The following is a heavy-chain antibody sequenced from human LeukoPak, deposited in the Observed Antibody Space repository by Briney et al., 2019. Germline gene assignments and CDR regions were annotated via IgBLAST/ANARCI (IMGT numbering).Heavy chain of an antibody. Sequence: ASVKVSCKASGYTFTDYYTSWVRQAPGQGLEWMGWIDPHSGGTKYAQKFQGRVTMTRDTSISTAYVELSRLRSDDTAVYYCAREYYDTSGRKYPFDIWGQGTMVTVSS. V-gene: IGHV1-2*02. CDR3: AREYYDTSGRKYPFDI. CDR1: GYTFTDYY. CDR2: IDPHSGGT. J-gene: IGHJ3*02. D-gene: IGHD3-22*01.